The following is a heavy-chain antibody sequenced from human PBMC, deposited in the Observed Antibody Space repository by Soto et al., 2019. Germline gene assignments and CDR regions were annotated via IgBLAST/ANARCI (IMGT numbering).Heavy chain of an antibody. J-gene: IGHJ4*02. CDR2: IIPIFGTA. V-gene: IGHV1-69*13. CDR3: AIEKGVSEDYAMVTDLFDY. CDR1: GGTFSSYA. D-gene: IGHD5-18*01. Sequence: SVKVSCKASGGTFSSYAISWVRQAPGQGLEWMGGIIPIFGTANYAQKFQGRVTITADESTSTAYMELSSLRSEDTAVYYCAIEKGVSEDYAMVTDLFDYWGQGTLVTVSS.